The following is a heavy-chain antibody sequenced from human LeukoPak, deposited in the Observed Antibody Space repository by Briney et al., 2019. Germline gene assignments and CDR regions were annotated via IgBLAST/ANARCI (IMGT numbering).Heavy chain of an antibody. J-gene: IGHJ4*02. V-gene: IGHV4-59*01. CDR2: VYHSGST. D-gene: IGHD5-18*01. CDR1: GGSITNYY. CDR3: ARDRPAGSDSSGYRL. Sequence: SETLSLTCAVYGGSITNYYWSWIRQPPGKGLEWIGYVYHSGSTTYNPFLKSRTTISVDTSKNQFSLKLNSVTAADTAVYYCARDRPAGSDSSGYRLWGQGPLVTVSS.